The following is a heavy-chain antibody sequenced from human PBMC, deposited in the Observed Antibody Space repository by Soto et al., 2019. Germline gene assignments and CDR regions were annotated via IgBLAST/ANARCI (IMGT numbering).Heavy chain of an antibody. V-gene: IGHV1-69*06. CDR2: IIPMFGTA. Sequence: QVQLVQSGAEVKKPGSSVKVSCKASGGTFSNHAISWVRQAPGQGLEWMGGIIPMFGTANYAQKFQGRVTITADKSTSTAYMELSSLRSEDTAVYYCAGRIMITFGGAHYYGMDVWGQGTTVTVSS. CDR1: GGTFSNHA. D-gene: IGHD3-16*01. CDR3: AGRIMITFGGAHYYGMDV. J-gene: IGHJ6*02.